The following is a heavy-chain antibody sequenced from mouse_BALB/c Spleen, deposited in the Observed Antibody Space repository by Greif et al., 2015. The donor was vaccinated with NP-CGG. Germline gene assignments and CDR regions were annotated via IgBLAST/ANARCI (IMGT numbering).Heavy chain of an antibody. CDR2: IDPANGNT. J-gene: IGHJ4*01. Sequence: EVKLMESGAELVKPGASVKLSCTASGFNIKDTYMHWVKQRPEQGLEWIGRIDPANGNTKYDPKFQGKATITADTSSNTAYLQLSSLTSEDTAVYYCARYRNYAMDYWGQGTSVTVSS. CDR1: GFNIKDTY. D-gene: IGHD2-14*01. CDR3: ARYRNYAMDY. V-gene: IGHV14-3*02.